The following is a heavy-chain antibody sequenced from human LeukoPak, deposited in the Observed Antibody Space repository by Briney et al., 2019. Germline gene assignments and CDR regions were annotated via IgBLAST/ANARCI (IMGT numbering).Heavy chain of an antibody. CDR2: INHSGST. Sequence: PSETLSLTCAVYGGSFSGYYWSWIRQPPGKGLEWIGEINHSGSTNYNPSLKSRVTISVDTSKNQFSLKLSSVTAADTAVYYCARGWYYYGSGSYFVGPIPLHFDYWGQGTLVTVSS. V-gene: IGHV4-34*01. CDR1: GGSFSGYY. D-gene: IGHD3-10*01. CDR3: ARGWYYYGSGSYFVGPIPLHFDY. J-gene: IGHJ4*02.